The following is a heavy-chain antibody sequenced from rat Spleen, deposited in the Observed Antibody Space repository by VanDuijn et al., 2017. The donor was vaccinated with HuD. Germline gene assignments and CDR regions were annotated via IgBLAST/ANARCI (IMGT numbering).Heavy chain of an antibody. V-gene: IGHV3-3*01. Sequence: EVQLVESGPGLVKPSQSLSLTCSVTGYSITSNYRWNWIRKFPGNKLEWMGYINNAGSTNYNPSLKSRISITRDTSKNQFFLQVNSVTTEDTATYYCARSDGVHYYLPFADWGQGTLVTVSS. J-gene: IGHJ3*01. D-gene: IGHD1-12*02. CDR2: INNAGST. CDR1: GYSITSNYR. CDR3: ARSDGVHYYLPFAD.